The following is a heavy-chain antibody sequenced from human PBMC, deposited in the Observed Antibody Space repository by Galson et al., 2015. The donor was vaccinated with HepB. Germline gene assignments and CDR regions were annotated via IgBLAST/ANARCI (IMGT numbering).Heavy chain of an antibody. CDR2: IVVGSGNT. J-gene: IGHJ6*02. V-gene: IGHV1-58*02. D-gene: IGHD2-21*01. CDR3: AADVGVGRYYYYYYGMDV. Sequence: SVKVSCKASGFTFTSSAMQWVRQARGQRLEWIGWIVVGSGNTNYAQKFQERVTITRDMSTSTAYMDLSSLRSEDTAVYYCAADVGVGRYYYYYYGMDVWGQGTTVTVSS. CDR1: GFTFTSSA.